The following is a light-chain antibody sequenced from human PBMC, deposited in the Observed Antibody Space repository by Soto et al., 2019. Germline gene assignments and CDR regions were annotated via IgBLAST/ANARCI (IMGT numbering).Light chain of an antibody. V-gene: IGLV2-11*01. CDR3: CSYAGTYTWV. CDR1: SSDVGGYNY. Sequence: QSALTQPRSVSGSPGQSVTISCTGTSSDVGGYNYVSWYQQHPGRAPKLMISAVSERPSGVPDRFSGSRSGNTASLTISGLQGEDEADYYCCSYAGTYTWVFGGGTQLTVL. CDR2: AVS. J-gene: IGLJ3*02.